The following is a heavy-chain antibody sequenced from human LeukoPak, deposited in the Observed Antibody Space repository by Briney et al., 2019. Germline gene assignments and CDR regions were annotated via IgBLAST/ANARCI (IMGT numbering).Heavy chain of an antibody. J-gene: IGHJ4*02. CDR2: ISYDGNK. CDR3: AKDFSVYYYDSRVFDY. Sequence: GRSLRLSCAASGFTFGSFALHWVRQAPGKGLQWVAVISYDGNKYYADSVKGRFTISRDNSKNTLYLQMNSLRAEDTAVYYCAKDFSVYYYDSRVFDYWGQGTLVTVSS. D-gene: IGHD3-22*01. CDR1: GFTFGSFA. V-gene: IGHV3-30*01.